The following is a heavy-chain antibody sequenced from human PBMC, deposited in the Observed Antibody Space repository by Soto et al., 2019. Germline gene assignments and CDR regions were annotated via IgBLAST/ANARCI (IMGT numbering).Heavy chain of an antibody. V-gene: IGHV4-39*01. J-gene: IGHJ4*02. CDR2: IYYSGST. D-gene: IGHD4-17*01. CDR1: GGSISSSSYY. Sequence: SETLSLTCTVSGGSISSSSYYRGWIRQPPGKGLEWIGSIYYSGSTYYNPSLKSRVTISVDTSKNQFSLKLSSVTAADTAVYYCARTRELLGYGDYWFDYWGQGTLVTVSS. CDR3: ARTRELLGYGDYWFDY.